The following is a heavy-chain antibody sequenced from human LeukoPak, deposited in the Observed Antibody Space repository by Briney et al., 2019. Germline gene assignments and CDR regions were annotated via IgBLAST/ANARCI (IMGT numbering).Heavy chain of an antibody. CDR1: GFTFSSYG. J-gene: IGHJ4*02. CDR3: AKLYGSGTHYPIDY. Sequence: QSGGSLRLSCAASGFTFSSYGLSWVLQAPGKGLASVLAISGGAPSTYYADSVKGRFTMSRDNSKHTLYLQMNSLRADDTGVYYCAKLYGSGTHYPIDYWGQGILVTVSS. V-gene: IGHV3-23*01. CDR2: ISGGAPST. D-gene: IGHD3-10*01.